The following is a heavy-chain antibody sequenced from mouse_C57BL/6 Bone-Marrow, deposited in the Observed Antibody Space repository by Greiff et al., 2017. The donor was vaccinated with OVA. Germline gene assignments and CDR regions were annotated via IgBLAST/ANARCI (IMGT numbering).Heavy chain of an antibody. V-gene: IGHV5-6*01. J-gene: IGHJ2*01. CDR3: AGLSEYSLDY. CDR2: ISSGGSYT. D-gene: IGHD2-12*01. CDR1: GYTFSSYG. Sequence: EVKLMESGGDLVKPGGSLKLSCAASGYTFSSYGMSWVRQTPDKRLEWVATISSGGSYTNYPDSVKGRFTISRDNAKNTLYLQMSSLKSEDTAVYYCAGLSEYSLDYWGQGTTLTVSS.